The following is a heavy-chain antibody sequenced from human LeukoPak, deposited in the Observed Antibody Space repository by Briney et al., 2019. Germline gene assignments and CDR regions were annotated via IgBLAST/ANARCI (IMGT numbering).Heavy chain of an antibody. J-gene: IGHJ4*02. CDR2: INHSGST. CDR1: GGSISGYY. D-gene: IGHD6-13*01. CDR3: AREIAAAGNFDY. V-gene: IGHV4-34*01. Sequence: SETLSLTCTVSGGSISGYYWSWIRQPPGKGLEWIGEINHSGSTNYNPSLKSRVTISVDTSKDQFSLKLSSVTAADTAVYYCAREIAAAGNFDYWGQGTLVTVSS.